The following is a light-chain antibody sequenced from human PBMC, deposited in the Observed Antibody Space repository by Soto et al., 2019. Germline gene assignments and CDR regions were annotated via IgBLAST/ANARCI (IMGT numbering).Light chain of an antibody. J-gene: IGKJ1*01. CDR2: AAS. V-gene: IGKV1-9*01. CDR1: QGISSY. CDR3: QQLNSYPRT. Sequence: DIQLTQSPSFLSATVGDRVTITCRASQGISSYLAWYQQKPGKAPNLLIYAASTLQSGVPSRFSGSGSGTEFTLTVSSLQLEDFTTYYCQQLNSYPRTFGQGTKVEIK.